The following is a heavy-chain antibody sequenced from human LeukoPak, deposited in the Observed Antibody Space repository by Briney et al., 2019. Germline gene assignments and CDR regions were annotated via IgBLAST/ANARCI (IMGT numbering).Heavy chain of an antibody. CDR1: GFTFSSYS. CDR2: ISSSSSYI. J-gene: IGHJ4*02. V-gene: IGHV3-21*01. CDR3: ARVGQQLGTAHFDY. D-gene: IGHD6-13*01. Sequence: GGSLRLSCAASGFTFSSYSMNWVRQAPGKGLEWVSSISSSSSYIYYADSVKGRFTISRDNAKNSLYLQMNSLRAEDTAVYYCARVGQQLGTAHFDYWGQGTLVTVSS.